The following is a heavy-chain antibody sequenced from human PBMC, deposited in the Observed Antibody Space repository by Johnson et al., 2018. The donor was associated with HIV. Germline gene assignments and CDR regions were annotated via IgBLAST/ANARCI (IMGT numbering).Heavy chain of an antibody. CDR2: ISGSGGST. J-gene: IGHJ3*02. CDR3: AKLTEGGDSYGWDDAFDI. CDR1: GFTFSSYA. V-gene: IGHV3-23*04. Sequence: VQLVESGGGVVRPGGSLRLSCAASGFTFSSYAMSWVRQAPGKGLEWVSAISGSGGSTYYADSVKGRFTISRDNSKNTLYLQMNSLRAEDTAVYYCAKLTEGGDSYGWDDAFDIWGQGTMVTVSS. D-gene: IGHD5-18*01.